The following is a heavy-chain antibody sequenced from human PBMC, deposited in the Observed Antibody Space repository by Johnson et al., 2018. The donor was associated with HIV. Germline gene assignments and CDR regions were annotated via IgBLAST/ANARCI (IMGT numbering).Heavy chain of an antibody. Sequence: QVQLVESGGGLVKPGGSLRLSCAASGFTFSDYYMSWIRQAPGKGLEWVSYISRSGSTITYADSVKGRFTISRDNSKNTLYLQLNSLRAGDTAVYYCAKSTWELRHLDAFDIWGQGTMVTVS. J-gene: IGHJ3*02. CDR3: AKSTWELRHLDAFDI. CDR2: ISRSGSTI. CDR1: GFTFSDYY. V-gene: IGHV3-11*04. D-gene: IGHD1-26*01.